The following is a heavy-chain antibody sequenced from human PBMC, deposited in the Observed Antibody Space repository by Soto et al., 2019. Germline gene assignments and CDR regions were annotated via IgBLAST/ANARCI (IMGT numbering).Heavy chain of an antibody. D-gene: IGHD1-26*01. V-gene: IGHV3-33*01. CDR2: IWYDGSVT. CDR3: ARGGKWELLLRL. J-gene: IGHJ4*02. Sequence: QVQLVESGGGVVQPGRSLRLSCEGSGFSFSDYGMNWVRQAPGKGLEWVAVIWYDGSVTHYADSVEGRFTISRDISKNTLYLQMNSLRVDDTAVYFCARGGKWELLLRLWGQGTLVSVSS. CDR1: GFSFSDYG.